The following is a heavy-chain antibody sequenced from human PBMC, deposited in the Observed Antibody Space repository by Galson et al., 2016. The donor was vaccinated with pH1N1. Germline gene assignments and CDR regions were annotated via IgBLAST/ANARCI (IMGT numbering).Heavy chain of an antibody. D-gene: IGHD2-21*02. CDR2: IIGMFAKT. CDR1: GGTFSSFG. CDR3: ARSPGYMVTALDN. J-gene: IGHJ4*01. Sequence: SVKVSCKASGGTFSSFGISWVRQAPGQGREWMGGIIGMFAKTNYAQKFQVRVTITADELTSTAYMDLSSLIAEDTAVYYCARSPGYMVTALDNWGHGTLVTVSS. V-gene: IGHV1-69*13.